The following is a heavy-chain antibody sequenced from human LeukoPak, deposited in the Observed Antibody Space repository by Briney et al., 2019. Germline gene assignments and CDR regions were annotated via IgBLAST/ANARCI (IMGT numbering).Heavy chain of an antibody. CDR2: INWNGGST. J-gene: IGHJ4*02. CDR3: ARGYGSVLDY. D-gene: IGHD3-10*01. V-gene: IGHV3-20*04. Sequence: GGSLRLSCAASGFTFDDYGMSWVRQAPGKGLEWVSGINWNGGSTGYADSVKGRSTISRDNAKNSLYLQMDSLRAEDTALYYCARGYGSVLDYWGQGTLVTVSS. CDR1: GFTFDDYG.